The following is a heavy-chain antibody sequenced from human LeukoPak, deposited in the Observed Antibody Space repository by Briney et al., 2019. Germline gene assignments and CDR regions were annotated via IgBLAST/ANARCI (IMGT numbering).Heavy chain of an antibody. CDR3: AKDLVAGGLRGSHFDY. CDR2: IRGSGGRT. V-gene: IGHV3-23*01. CDR1: GFTFSSYA. J-gene: IGHJ4*02. D-gene: IGHD5-12*01. Sequence: GGSLRLSCAASGFTFSSYAMSWVRQAPGKGLEWVAAIRGSGGRTYYADSVTGRFTISRDNSKNTLYLQMNSLRAEDTAVYYCAKDLVAGGLRGSHFDYWGQGTLVTVSS.